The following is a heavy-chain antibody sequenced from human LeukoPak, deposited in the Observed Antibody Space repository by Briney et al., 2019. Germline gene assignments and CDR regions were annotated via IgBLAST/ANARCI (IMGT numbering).Heavy chain of an antibody. CDR1: GFTFSSYS. CDR3: TRVRCSGGTCDSSDY. J-gene: IGHJ4*02. V-gene: IGHV3-21*01. Sequence: GGSLRLSCAASGFTFSSYSMNWVRQAPGKGLEWVSSISSSSSYIYYADSVKGRLTISRDNAKNSLFLQMSSLRAEDTAVYYCTRVRCSGGTCDSSDYWGQGTLWTVSS. D-gene: IGHD2-15*01. CDR2: ISSSSSYI.